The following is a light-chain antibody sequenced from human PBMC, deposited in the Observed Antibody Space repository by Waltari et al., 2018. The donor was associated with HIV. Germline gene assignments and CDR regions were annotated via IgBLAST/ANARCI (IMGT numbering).Light chain of an antibody. CDR1: NLARKA. V-gene: IGLV3-9*01. CDR3: QVWDSDTGV. J-gene: IGLJ1*01. CDR2: DNN. Sequence: SYELTQTPSVSVALGQTAKVACGGDNLARKAVHWYQQKPGRPPVLVIYDNNKRPSGIPGRFSGFNSGITATLTISGAQGDDEADYYCQVWDSDTGVFGSGTKVTVL.